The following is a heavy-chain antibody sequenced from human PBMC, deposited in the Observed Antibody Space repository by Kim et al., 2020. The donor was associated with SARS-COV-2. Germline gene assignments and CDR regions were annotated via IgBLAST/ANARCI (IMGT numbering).Heavy chain of an antibody. V-gene: IGHV3-30*02. D-gene: IGHD3-10*01. J-gene: IGHJ6*02. CDR3: AKDWHGSGSSMDV. Sequence: YADSVKGRFTISRDNSKNTLYLQMNSLRAEDTAVYYCAKDWHGSGSSMDVWGQGTTVTVSS.